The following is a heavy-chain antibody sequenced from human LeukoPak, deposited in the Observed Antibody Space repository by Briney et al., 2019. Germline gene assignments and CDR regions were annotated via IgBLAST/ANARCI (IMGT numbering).Heavy chain of an antibody. CDR1: GITVSSNY. J-gene: IGHJ4*02. CDR2: IYSGDST. D-gene: IGHD3-9*01. CDR3: ARDLYDILTGFPSYYFDY. Sequence: QPGGSLRLSCAASGITVSSNYMNWVRQAPGKGLEWVSVIYSGDSTYYSDSVKGRFTISRDSSKNTLYLQMNSLRAEDTAVYYCARDLYDILTGFPSYYFDYWGQGTLVTVSS. V-gene: IGHV3-53*01.